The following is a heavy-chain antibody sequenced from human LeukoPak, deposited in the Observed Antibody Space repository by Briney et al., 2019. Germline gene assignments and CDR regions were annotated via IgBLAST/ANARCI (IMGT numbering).Heavy chain of an antibody. CDR1: GFTFSSYA. CDR2: ISGSGGST. J-gene: IGHJ4*02. CDR3: AKGRRAVAGSPTDY. Sequence: GGSLRLSCAASGFTFSSYAMSWVRQAPGKGLEWVSAISGSGGSTYYADSVKGRFTISSDNSKNTLYLQMNSLRAEDTAVYYCAKGRRAVAGSPTDYWGQGTLVTVSS. V-gene: IGHV3-23*01. D-gene: IGHD6-19*01.